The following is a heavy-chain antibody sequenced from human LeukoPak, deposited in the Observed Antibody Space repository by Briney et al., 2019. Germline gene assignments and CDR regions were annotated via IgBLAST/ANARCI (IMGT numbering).Heavy chain of an antibody. Sequence: PSETLSLTCTVSGGSISSYYWSWIRQPPGKGLEWIGEINHSGSTNYNPSLKSRVTISVDTSKNQFSLKLSSVTAADTAVYYCARASGSFWGQGTLVTVSS. D-gene: IGHD3-10*01. V-gene: IGHV4-34*01. CDR1: GGSISSYY. CDR2: INHSGST. CDR3: ARASGSF. J-gene: IGHJ4*02.